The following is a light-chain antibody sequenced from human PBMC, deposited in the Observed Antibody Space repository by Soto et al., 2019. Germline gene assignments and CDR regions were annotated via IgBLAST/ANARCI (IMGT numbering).Light chain of an antibody. CDR2: DIR. J-gene: IGLJ1*01. CDR1: SSDVGGYKY. Sequence: QSALTQPASVSGSPGQSITISCTGNSSDVGGYKYVSWYQQHPGKAPKLMIYDIRNRPSGVSNRFSGSKSGNTASLTISGLQVRDEADYYCSSYTSSSTRVFGTGTKLTVL. CDR3: SSYTSSSTRV. V-gene: IGLV2-14*03.